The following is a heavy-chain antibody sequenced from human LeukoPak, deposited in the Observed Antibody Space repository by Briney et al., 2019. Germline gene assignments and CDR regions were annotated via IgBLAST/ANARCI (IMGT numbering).Heavy chain of an antibody. CDR1: GFTFSDYG. D-gene: IGHD3-10*01. CDR2: ISYDGGNK. V-gene: IGHV3-30*18. CDR3: AKVFEVRGARRPKDY. J-gene: IGHJ4*02. Sequence: GGCLRLSCAASGFTFSDYGMHWVRQAPGKGLEWVALISYDGGNKFYADSVRDRFTISRDNSKNTLFLQMNSLRIEDTAVYYCAKVFEVRGARRPKDYWGQGTLVIVSS.